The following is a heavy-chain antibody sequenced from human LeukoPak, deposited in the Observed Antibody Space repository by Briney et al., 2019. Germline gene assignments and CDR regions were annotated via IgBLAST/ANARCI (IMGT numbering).Heavy chain of an antibody. V-gene: IGHV1-2*02. CDR2: INPDSGGT. CDR1: GYSFTDYY. J-gene: IGHJ6*03. CDR3: ARGGHYSYSMDV. Sequence: ASVKVSCKASGYSFTDYYMHWVRQAPGQGLESMGWINPDSGGTNYPQKFQGRVTMTRDTSISTAYMELSRLRSDDTAVYYCARGGHYSYSMDVWGKGTTVTVSS.